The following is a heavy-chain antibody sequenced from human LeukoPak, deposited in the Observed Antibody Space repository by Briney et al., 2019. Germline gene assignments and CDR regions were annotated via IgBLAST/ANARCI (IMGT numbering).Heavy chain of an antibody. D-gene: IGHD3-22*01. J-gene: IGHJ4*02. CDR1: GFTFSYFA. CDR2: ISGSGSST. CDR3: AKGGYYDSRGYYYEYDY. V-gene: IGHV3-23*01. Sequence: GGSLRLSCAASGFTFSYFALSWVRQAPGKGLEWVSAISGSGSSTYYADSVKGRFTISRDNSKNMLYVEMNSLRAEDTALYYCAKGGYYDSRGYYYEYDYWGQGTLVTVSS.